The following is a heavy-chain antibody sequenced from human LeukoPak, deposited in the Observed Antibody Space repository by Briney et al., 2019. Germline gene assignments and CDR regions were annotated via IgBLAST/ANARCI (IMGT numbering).Heavy chain of an antibody. J-gene: IGHJ4*02. D-gene: IGHD5-18*01. CDR1: GFTFSSYA. CDR2: ISYDGSNK. CDR3: ARGQRRRYSYGLGGFDY. V-gene: IGHV3-30-3*01. Sequence: GGSLRLSCAASGFTFSSYAMHWVRQAAGKGLEWVAVISYDGSNKYYADSVKGRFTISRDNSKNTLYLQMNSLRAEDTAVYYCARGQRRRYSYGLGGFDYWGQGTLVTVSS.